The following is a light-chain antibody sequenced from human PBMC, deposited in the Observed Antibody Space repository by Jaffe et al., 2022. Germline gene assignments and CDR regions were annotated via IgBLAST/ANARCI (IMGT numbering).Light chain of an antibody. V-gene: IGLV1-44*01. Sequence: QSVLTQPPSASGTPGQRVTISCSGSSSNIGSNTVNWYQQVPGTAPKLLIQSNNQRPSGVPDRFSGSKSGTSASLAISGLQSGDEADYYCATWDDSLNGFWVFGGGTKLTVL. J-gene: IGLJ3*02. CDR3: ATWDDSLNGFWV. CDR1: SSNIGSNT. CDR2: SNN.